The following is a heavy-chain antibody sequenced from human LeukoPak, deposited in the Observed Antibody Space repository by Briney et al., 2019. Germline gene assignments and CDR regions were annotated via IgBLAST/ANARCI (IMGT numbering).Heavy chain of an antibody. CDR3: ARRVIRYFDWFDY. CDR1: GGSFSGYY. J-gene: IGHJ5*01. CDR2: INHSGST. D-gene: IGHD3-9*01. V-gene: IGHV4-34*01. Sequence: SETLSLTCAVYGGSFSGYYWSWIRQPPGKGLEWIGEINHSGSTNYNPSLKSRVSISVDTSKNQFSLKLSPVSAADTAVYYCARRVIRYFDWFDYWGQGTLVTVSS.